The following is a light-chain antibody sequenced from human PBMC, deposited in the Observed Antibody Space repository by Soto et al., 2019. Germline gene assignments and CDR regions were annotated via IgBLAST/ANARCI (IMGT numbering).Light chain of an antibody. CDR1: QTINDNF. CDR2: GAS. Sequence: DIVLTQSPGTLSLSPGERATLSCRASQTINDNFLAWYQQKPGQSPRLIISGASIRAPGIPDRFSGSGSETDFTLTISRLEPEDFAFYYCQQYGNSTEISFGHGTKVDIK. V-gene: IGKV3-20*01. CDR3: QQYGNSTEIS. J-gene: IGKJ3*01.